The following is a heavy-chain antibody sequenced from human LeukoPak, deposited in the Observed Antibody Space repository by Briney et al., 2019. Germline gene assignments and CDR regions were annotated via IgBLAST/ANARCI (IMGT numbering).Heavy chain of an antibody. CDR2: IHTSGST. D-gene: IGHD2-15*01. J-gene: IGHJ4*02. Sequence: SETLSLTCTVSGGSISSYYWSWTRQPAGKGLEWIGRIHTSGSTDYNPSLKSRVTMSVATSKNQFSLKLSSVTAADTAVYYCARAPFEYCSGDICYSRHTFDYWGQGTLVIVSS. CDR1: GGSISSYY. V-gene: IGHV4-4*07. CDR3: ARAPFEYCSGDICYSRHTFDY.